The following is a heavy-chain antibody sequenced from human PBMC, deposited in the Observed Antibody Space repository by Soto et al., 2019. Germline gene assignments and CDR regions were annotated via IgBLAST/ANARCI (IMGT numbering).Heavy chain of an antibody. D-gene: IGHD1-20*01. J-gene: IGHJ4*02. CDR2: ISGSGGST. Sequence: GGSLRLSCAASGFTFSSYAMSWVRQAPGKGLEWVSAISGSGGSTYYADSVKGRFTISRDKSISTAYLQWSSLKASDTAMYYCARHRSAYNWNDEFDYWGQGTLVTVSS. CDR1: GFTFSSYA. V-gene: IGHV3-23*01. CDR3: ARHRSAYNWNDEFDY.